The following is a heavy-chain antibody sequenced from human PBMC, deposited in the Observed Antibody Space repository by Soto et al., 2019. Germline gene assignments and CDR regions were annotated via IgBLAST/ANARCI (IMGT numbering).Heavy chain of an antibody. V-gene: IGHV6-1*01. CDR1: GDSVSSNSAA. J-gene: IGHJ4*02. CDR3: ARGPSPLAY. Sequence: PSQTLSLTCAVSGDSVSSNSAAWNWIRQSPSRGLEWLGRTYYRSKWYSDYAGSVKSRITINADTSKSQFSLHLNSVTPQDTAVYYCARGPSPLAYWGRGTVVTVSS. CDR2: TYYRSKWYS. D-gene: IGHD6-6*01.